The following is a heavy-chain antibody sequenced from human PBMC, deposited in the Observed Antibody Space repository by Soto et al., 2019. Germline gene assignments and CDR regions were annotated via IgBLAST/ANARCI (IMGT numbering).Heavy chain of an antibody. CDR3: AREGRTYYFDY. CDR2: IIPMFGTP. V-gene: IGHV1-69*13. CDR1: GGTFGSYG. Sequence: SVKVSCKASGGTFGSYGISWVRQAHGQGLEWVGGIIPMFGTPNYAQRFQGRVTINADESTRTAYMELSSLRSEDTAVYFCAREGRTYYFDYWG. J-gene: IGHJ4*01.